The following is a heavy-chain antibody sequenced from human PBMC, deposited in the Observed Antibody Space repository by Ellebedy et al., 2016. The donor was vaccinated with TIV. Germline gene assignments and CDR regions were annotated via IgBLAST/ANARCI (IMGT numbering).Heavy chain of an antibody. CDR3: ARDPYSSSWSYYFDY. Sequence: GGSLRLXXAASGFTFSSYGMHWVRQAPGKGLEWVANIRHDGGEKYYVDSVKGRFTISRDNAQNSLSLQMNSLRAEDTAVYYCARDPYSSSWSYYFDYWGQGTLVTVS. CDR1: GFTFSSYG. CDR2: IRHDGGEK. J-gene: IGHJ4*02. V-gene: IGHV3-7*01. D-gene: IGHD6-13*01.